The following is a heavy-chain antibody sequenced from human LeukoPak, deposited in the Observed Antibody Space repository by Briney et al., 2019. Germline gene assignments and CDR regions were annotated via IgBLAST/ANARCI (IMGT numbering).Heavy chain of an antibody. Sequence: ASVKVSCKASGYTFTGYYMHWVRQAPGQGLEWMGWINTNTGNPTYAQGFTGRFVFSLDTSVSTAYLQISSLKAEDTAVYYCARGTEWFGGEYNWFDPWGQGTLVTVSS. J-gene: IGHJ5*02. V-gene: IGHV7-4-1*02. CDR2: INTNTGNP. CDR1: GYTFTGYY. D-gene: IGHD3-10*01. CDR3: ARGTEWFGGEYNWFDP.